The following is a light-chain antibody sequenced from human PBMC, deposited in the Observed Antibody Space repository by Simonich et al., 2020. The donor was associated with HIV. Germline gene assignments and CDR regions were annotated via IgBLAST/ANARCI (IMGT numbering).Light chain of an antibody. CDR3: CSYAGSSTLV. CDR1: SSDVGSYNL. V-gene: IGLV2-23*01. Sequence: QSALTQPASVSGSPGQSIPISCTGTSSDVGSYNLVSWYQQHPGKAPKLMIYEGSKRTSWVSNRFSGSKSGNTASLTISGLQAEDEADYYCCSYAGSSTLVFGGGTKLTVL. CDR2: EGS. J-gene: IGLJ3*02.